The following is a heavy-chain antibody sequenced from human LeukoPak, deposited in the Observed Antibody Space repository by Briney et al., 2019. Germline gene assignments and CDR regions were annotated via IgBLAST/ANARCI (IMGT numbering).Heavy chain of an antibody. CDR1: GFTFSSYA. J-gene: IGHJ3*02. Sequence: SGGSLRLSCAASGFTFSSYAMSWVRQAPGKGLEWVSAISGSGGSTYYADSVKGRFTISRDNSKNTLYLQMNSLRAEDTAVYYCAKDLVYGDVVGDAFDIWGQGTMVTVSS. D-gene: IGHD4-17*01. CDR2: ISGSGGST. V-gene: IGHV3-23*01. CDR3: AKDLVYGDVVGDAFDI.